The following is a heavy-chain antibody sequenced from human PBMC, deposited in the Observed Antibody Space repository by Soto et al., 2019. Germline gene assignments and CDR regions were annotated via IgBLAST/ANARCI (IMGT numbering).Heavy chain of an antibody. CDR1: GGTFSSYA. CDR2: IIPIFGTA. D-gene: IGHD3-10*01. J-gene: IGHJ6*02. CDR3: ARDSSGSRTHYYYYGMDV. Sequence: GASVKVSCKACGGTFSSYAISWVRQAPGQGLEWMGGIIPIFGTANYAQRFQGRVTITADESTSTAHMELSSLRSEDTAVYYCARDSSGSRTHYYYYGMDVWGQGTTVTVSS. V-gene: IGHV1-69*13.